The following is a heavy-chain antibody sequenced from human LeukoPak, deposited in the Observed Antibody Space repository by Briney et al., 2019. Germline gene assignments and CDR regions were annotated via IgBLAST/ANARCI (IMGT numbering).Heavy chain of an antibody. CDR2: ICYSGIT. D-gene: IGHD5-24*01. J-gene: IGHJ3*01. V-gene: IGHV4-59*01. CDR1: GGSISTYY. CDR3: AREGDGFNDAFDF. Sequence: PSETLSLTCSVSGGSISTYYWNWIRQPPGKGPEWIGYICYSGITDYNPSLKSRVTISVDTSKNQFSLNLSSVTAADTAIYYCAREGDGFNDAFDFWGPGTVVTVSS.